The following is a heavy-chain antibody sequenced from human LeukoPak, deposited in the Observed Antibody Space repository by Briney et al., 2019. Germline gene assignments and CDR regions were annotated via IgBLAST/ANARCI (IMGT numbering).Heavy chain of an antibody. CDR1: GYTFTTYD. CDR2: ITPNSGGT. J-gene: IGHJ5*02. Sequence: EASVKVSCKTSGYTFTTYDINWVRQAPGQGLEWMGWITPNSGGTKYAQRFQGRVTMTRDTSISTAYMELSGLRSDDTAVYYCARGFRLSAIEDWFDPWGQGTLVTVSS. V-gene: IGHV1-2*02. CDR3: ARGFRLSAIEDWFDP. D-gene: IGHD2-2*02.